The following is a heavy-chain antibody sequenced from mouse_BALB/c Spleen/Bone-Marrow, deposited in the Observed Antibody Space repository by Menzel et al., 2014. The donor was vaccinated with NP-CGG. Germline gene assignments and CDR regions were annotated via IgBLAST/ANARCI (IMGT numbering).Heavy chain of an antibody. Sequence: VQLKQSGGGLVQPGGSLRLSCTPSGFTFTDYYMSWVRQPPGKAPEWLAFIRNKAYGYTTEYSASVRGRFTISRDNSQSILYLQMNTLRAEDSATYYCARFPMDYWGQGTSVTVSS. CDR3: ARFPMDY. CDR2: IRNKAYGYTT. J-gene: IGHJ4*01. CDR1: GFTFTDYY. V-gene: IGHV7-3*02.